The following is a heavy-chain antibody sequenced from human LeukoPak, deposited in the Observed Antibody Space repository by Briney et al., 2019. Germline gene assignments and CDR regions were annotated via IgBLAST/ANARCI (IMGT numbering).Heavy chain of an antibody. V-gene: IGHV1-3*01. CDR3: ARSYGDYSHFDY. Sequence: ASVKVSCKASGYTFTSYAMNWVRQAPGQGLEWMGWINAGNGNTKYSQKLQGRVTITRDTSASTAYMELSSLRSEDTAMYYCARSYGDYSHFDYWGQGTLVTVSS. D-gene: IGHD4-17*01. J-gene: IGHJ4*02. CDR1: GYTFTSYA. CDR2: INAGNGNT.